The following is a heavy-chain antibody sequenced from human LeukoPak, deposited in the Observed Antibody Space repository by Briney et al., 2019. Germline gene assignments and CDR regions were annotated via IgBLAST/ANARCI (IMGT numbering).Heavy chain of an antibody. D-gene: IGHD4-17*01. V-gene: IGHV3-23*01. CDR3: AKGTVTSLYYYYGMDV. CDR1: GFTFSSYS. Sequence: GGSLRLSCAASGFTFSSYSMSWVRQAPGKGLEWVSAISGSGGSTYYADSAKGRFTISRDNSKNTLYLQMNSLRAEDTAVYYCAKGTVTSLYYYYGMDVWGQGTTVTVSS. CDR2: ISGSGGST. J-gene: IGHJ6*02.